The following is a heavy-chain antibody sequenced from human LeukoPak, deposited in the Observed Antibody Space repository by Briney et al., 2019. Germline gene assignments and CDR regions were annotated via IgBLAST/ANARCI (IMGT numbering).Heavy chain of an antibody. J-gene: IGHJ4*02. D-gene: IGHD1-26*01. V-gene: IGHV4-39*01. CDR1: GGSISSNNHC. CDR2: VHYRGST. CDR3: ARVTGSYYDDFDY. Sequence: LETLSLTCSVSGGSISSNNHCWGWIRQPPGKGLEWIGNVHYRGSTYYNPSLKSRVTISVDTSKSQFSLKLSSVTAADTAVYYCARVTGSYYDDFDYWGQGTLVTVSS.